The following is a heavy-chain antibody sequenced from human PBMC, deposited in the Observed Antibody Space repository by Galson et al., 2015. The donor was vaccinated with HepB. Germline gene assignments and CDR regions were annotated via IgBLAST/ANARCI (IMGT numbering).Heavy chain of an antibody. J-gene: IGHJ3*01. D-gene: IGHD3-16*01. CDR1: GYTLTELS. V-gene: IGHV1-24*01. Sequence: SVKVSCKVSGYTLTELSMHWVRQAPGKGLEWMGGFDPEDGETIYAQKFQGRVTITRDTSASTAYMELSSLRSEDTAVYYCATPGGGTWGQGTMVTVSS. CDR3: ATPGGGT. CDR2: FDPEDGET.